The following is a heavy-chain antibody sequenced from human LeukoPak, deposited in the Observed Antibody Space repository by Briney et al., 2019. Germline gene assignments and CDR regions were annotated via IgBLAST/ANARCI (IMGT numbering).Heavy chain of an antibody. D-gene: IGHD3-22*01. J-gene: IGHJ4*02. Sequence: GGSLRLSCAASGFTFSSYSMNWVRQAPGMGLEWVSSISTSSIYIYYADSVKGRFTISRDNAKNSLYLQMNSLRAEDTAVYYCARDGDDSSGYYRFYFDYWGQGTLVTVSS. CDR1: GFTFSSYS. CDR3: ARDGDDSSGYYRFYFDY. V-gene: IGHV3-21*01. CDR2: ISTSSIYI.